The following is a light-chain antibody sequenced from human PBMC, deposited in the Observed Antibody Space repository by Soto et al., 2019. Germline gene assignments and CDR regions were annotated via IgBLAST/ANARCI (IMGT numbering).Light chain of an antibody. CDR1: QTVGGNY. CDR2: DAS. Sequence: EIVLTQSPGTLSLSPGERATLFCRASQTVGGNYLAWYQQKPGQPPRLLIDDASRRATGIPDRFSGDGSGTDFTLTISRLVPEDFAVYYCQQCDAAPLTFGGGTTVEI. J-gene: IGKJ4*01. V-gene: IGKV3-20*01. CDR3: QQCDAAPLT.